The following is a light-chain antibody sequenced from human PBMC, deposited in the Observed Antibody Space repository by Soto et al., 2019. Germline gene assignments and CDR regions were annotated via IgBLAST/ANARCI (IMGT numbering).Light chain of an antibody. V-gene: IGKV1-39*01. CDR3: QQSYASPWT. CDR2: AAS. Sequence: DIQMTQSPSSLSASVGDRVTITCRASQSISSYLNWYQHKPGKAPKLLIYAASRLLSGVPSRFSGSGSGSGTDFSLTIRSLQPEDFATYYCQQSYASPWTFGQGTKVEIK. CDR1: QSISSY. J-gene: IGKJ1*01.